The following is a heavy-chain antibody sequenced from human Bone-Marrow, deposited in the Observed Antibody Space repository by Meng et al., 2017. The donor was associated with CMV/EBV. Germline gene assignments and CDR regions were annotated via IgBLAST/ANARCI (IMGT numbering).Heavy chain of an antibody. V-gene: IGHV4-38-2*02. CDR3: ARGAQQWNSGDAFDI. D-gene: IGHD1/OR15-1a*01. CDR2: IYYTGTN. J-gene: IGHJ3*02. CDR1: VYFISYGYY. Sequence: SQTLSLTCSVSVYFISYGYYWGWIRQPPGKGLEWIGRIYYTGTNHYSPSLKSRVTTSVDTSKNQFSLKRSSVTAADTAVYYCARGAQQWNSGDAFDIWGQGTLVTVSS.